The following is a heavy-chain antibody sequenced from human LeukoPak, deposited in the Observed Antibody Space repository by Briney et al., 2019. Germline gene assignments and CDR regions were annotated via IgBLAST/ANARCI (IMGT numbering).Heavy chain of an antibody. J-gene: IGHJ6*02. Sequence: SETLSLTCAVYGGSFSGYYWSWIRQPPGKGLEWIGEINHSGSANYNPSLKSRVTISVDTSKNQFSLKLSSVTAADTAVYYCARVGIAAAGRRWYYGMDVWGQGTTVTVSS. CDR3: ARVGIAAAGRRWYYGMDV. CDR2: INHSGSA. V-gene: IGHV4-34*01. D-gene: IGHD6-13*01. CDR1: GGSFSGYY.